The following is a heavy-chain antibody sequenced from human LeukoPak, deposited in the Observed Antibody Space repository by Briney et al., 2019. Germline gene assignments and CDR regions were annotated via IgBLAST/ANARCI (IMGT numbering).Heavy chain of an antibody. CDR3: AKEIASIVVVITTFDY. CDR1: GFTVSKNY. J-gene: IGHJ4*02. V-gene: IGHV3-53*01. D-gene: IGHD3-22*01. Sequence: GGSLRLSCTASGFTVSKNYMSWVRQAPGKGLEWVSVIYSGGSTYYADSVKGRFTISRDNSKNTLYLQMNSLRAEDTAVYYCAKEIASIVVVITTFDYWGQGTLVTVSS. CDR2: IYSGGST.